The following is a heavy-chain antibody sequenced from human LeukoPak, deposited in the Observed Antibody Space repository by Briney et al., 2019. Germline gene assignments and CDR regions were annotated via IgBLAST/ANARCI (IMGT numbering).Heavy chain of an antibody. V-gene: IGHV1-46*01. CDR3: ARGDIVLMVYANEGPYYFDY. J-gene: IGHJ4*02. Sequence: STSYAQKFQGRVTMTRDTSTSTVYMELSSLRSEDTAVYYCARGDIVLMVYANEGPYYFDYWGQGTLVTVSS. D-gene: IGHD2-8*01. CDR2: ST.